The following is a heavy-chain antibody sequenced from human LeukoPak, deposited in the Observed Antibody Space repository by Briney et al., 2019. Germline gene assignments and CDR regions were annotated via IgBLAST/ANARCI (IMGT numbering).Heavy chain of an antibody. Sequence: GGSLRLSCAASGFTLRSYAMSWVRQAPGKGGGWVSAISGSGGSTYYADSVKGRFTISRDNSKNTLYLQMNSLRAEDTAVYYCARDLGDMRYFDYWGQGTLVTVSS. CDR1: GFTLRSYA. CDR3: ARDLGDMRYFDY. V-gene: IGHV3-23*01. D-gene: IGHD2-15*01. CDR2: ISGSGGST. J-gene: IGHJ4*02.